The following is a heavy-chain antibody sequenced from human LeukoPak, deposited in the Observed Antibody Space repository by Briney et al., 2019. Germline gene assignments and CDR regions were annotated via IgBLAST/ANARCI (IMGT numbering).Heavy chain of an antibody. CDR2: IYHSGST. CDR3: AGLYYDILTGYYRRRFDY. D-gene: IGHD3-9*01. Sequence: PSETLSLTCAVSGGSISSSNWWSWVRQPPGKGLEWIGEIYHSGSTNYNPSLKSRVTISVDKSKNQFSLKLSSVTAADTAVYYCAGLYYDILTGYYRRRFDYWGQGTLVTVSS. V-gene: IGHV4-4*02. J-gene: IGHJ4*02. CDR1: GGSISSSNW.